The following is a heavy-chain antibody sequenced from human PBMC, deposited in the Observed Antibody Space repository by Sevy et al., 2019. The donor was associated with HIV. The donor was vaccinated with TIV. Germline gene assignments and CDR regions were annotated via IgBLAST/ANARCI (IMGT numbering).Heavy chain of an antibody. D-gene: IGHD3-10*01. CDR2: IRSTAYSGTT. Sequence: GGSLRLSCTASGFTFSDYAMSWFRQAPGKGLEWVGFIRSTAYSGTTEYAASVKGRVTISRDDSKSITYLQMNSLKTDDTAVYYCTRDLGAGGADYWGQGTLVTVSS. CDR3: TRDLGAGGADY. CDR1: GFTFSDYA. V-gene: IGHV3-49*03. J-gene: IGHJ4*02.